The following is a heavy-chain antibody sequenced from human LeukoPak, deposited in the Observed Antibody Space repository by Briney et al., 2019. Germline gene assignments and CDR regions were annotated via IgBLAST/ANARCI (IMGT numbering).Heavy chain of an antibody. V-gene: IGHV1-2*02. D-gene: IGHD5/OR15-5a*01. Sequence: ASVKVSCKASGYTFTGYYMHRVRQAPGQGLEWMGWINPNSGGTNYAQKLQGRVTMTRDTSISTAYMELSRLRSDDTAVYYCARGERRGYSVDWFDPWGQGTLVTVSS. J-gene: IGHJ5*02. CDR2: INPNSGGT. CDR1: GYTFTGYY. CDR3: ARGERRGYSVDWFDP.